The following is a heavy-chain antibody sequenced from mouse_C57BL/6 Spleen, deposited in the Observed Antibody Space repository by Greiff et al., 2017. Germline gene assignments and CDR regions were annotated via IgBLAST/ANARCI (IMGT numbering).Heavy chain of an antibody. J-gene: IGHJ3*01. CDR3: ARSAYGNYDWFSY. CDR1: GYAFTNYL. V-gene: IGHV1-54*01. Sequence: QVQLQQSGAELVRPGTSVKVSCKASGYAFTNYLIEWVKQRPGQGLEWIGVINPGSGGTNYNEKFKGKATLTADKSSSTADMQLSSLTSEVSAVYFCARSAYGNYDWFSYWGQGTLVTVSA. CDR2: INPGSGGT. D-gene: IGHD2-10*02.